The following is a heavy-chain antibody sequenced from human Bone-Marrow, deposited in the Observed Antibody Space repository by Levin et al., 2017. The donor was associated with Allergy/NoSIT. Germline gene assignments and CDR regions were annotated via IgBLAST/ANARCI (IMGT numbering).Heavy chain of an antibody. D-gene: IGHD3-16*02. CDR1: GYTFTTYH. CDR3: ARLKTSF. CDR2: VNPTTGDT. Sequence: ASVKVSCRTSGYTFTTYHIHWVRRAPGQGLQWMGWVNPTTGDTNYAQEFQGRVNMTRDTSVNTAYMELISLRSDDTAVYYCARLKTSFWGQGTLVTVSS. J-gene: IGHJ4*02. V-gene: IGHV1-2*02.